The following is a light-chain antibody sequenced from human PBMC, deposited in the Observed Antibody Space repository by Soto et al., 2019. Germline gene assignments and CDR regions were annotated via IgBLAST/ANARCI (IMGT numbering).Light chain of an antibody. CDR3: NSYAGTTSVV. J-gene: IGLJ2*01. Sequence: QSALTQPPSASGSPGQSVTISCAGTSSDAANYYSVSWYQQHPGKAPTLIIYDVSERPSGVPDRFSGSKSGDTASLSVSGLQAEDEADYYCNSYAGTTSVVFGGGTKVTVL. V-gene: IGLV2-8*01. CDR1: SSDAANYYS. CDR2: DVS.